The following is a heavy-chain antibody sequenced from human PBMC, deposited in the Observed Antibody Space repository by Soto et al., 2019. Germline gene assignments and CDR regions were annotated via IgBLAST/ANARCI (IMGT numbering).Heavy chain of an antibody. Sequence: ASVKVFCKASGYTFTSYGISWVRQAPGQGLEWMGWISAYNGDTNYAQKLQDRVTMTTDTSTSTVYMELRSLRSDDTAVYYCARDPGPGIAAAGAYYYYYGMDVWGQGTTVTVSS. D-gene: IGHD6-13*01. CDR2: ISAYNGDT. CDR3: ARDPGPGIAAAGAYYYYYGMDV. V-gene: IGHV1-18*01. J-gene: IGHJ6*02. CDR1: GYTFTSYG.